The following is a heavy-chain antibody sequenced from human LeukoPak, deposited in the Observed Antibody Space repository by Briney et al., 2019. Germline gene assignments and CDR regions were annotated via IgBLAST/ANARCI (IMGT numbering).Heavy chain of an antibody. CDR3: VTYPPGVAAAGTDY. CDR1: GGSISSYY. J-gene: IGHJ4*02. V-gene: IGHV4-59*01. CDR2: IYYSGST. Sequence: SETLSLTCTVSGGSISSYYWSWIRQPPGKGLEWIGYIYYSGSTNYNSSLKSRVTISVDMSKNQFSLKLSSVTAADTAVYYCVTYPPGVAAAGTDYWGQGTLVTVSS. D-gene: IGHD6-13*01.